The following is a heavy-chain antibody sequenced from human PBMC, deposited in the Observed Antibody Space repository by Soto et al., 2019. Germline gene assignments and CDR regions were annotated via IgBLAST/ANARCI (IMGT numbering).Heavy chain of an antibody. J-gene: IGHJ4*02. CDR2: IYHSGST. Sequence: SETLGLTCAFSVGSISISNWWIWFRQPPGKGLEWIGEIYHSGSTNYNPSLKSRVTISVDKSKNQFSLKLSSVTAADTAVYHCARLLKTTIFGVVNSYYFDYWGKGNLVTVSS. CDR1: VGSISISNW. D-gene: IGHD3-3*01. V-gene: IGHV4-4*02. CDR3: ARLLKTTIFGVVNSYYFDY.